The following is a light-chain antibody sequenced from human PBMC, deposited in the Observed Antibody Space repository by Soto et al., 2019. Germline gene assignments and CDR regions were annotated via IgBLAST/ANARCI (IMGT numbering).Light chain of an antibody. CDR1: RSNLGTYY. CDR3: GAWDSSLNVYV. V-gene: IGLV1-51*01. J-gene: IGLJ1*01. Sequence: QSVLTQPPSVSAAPGQKIIISCSGSRSNLGTYYVSWYHQLPGTAPKVVIYDNSRRPSGIPDRFSGSKFGTSATLAITGLQTGDEGNYSCGAWDSSLNVYVFGGGTKVTVL. CDR2: DNS.